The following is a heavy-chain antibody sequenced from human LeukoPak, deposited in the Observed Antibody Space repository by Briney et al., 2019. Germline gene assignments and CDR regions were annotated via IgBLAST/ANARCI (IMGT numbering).Heavy chain of an antibody. V-gene: IGHV4-59*08. CDR1: GGSISSYH. CDR3: ARLISRSSTWGFFDY. Sequence: SETLSLTCSVSGGSISSYHWSWIRQPPGKGLEWIGYMYDSGSTNYNPSLKSRVTMSVDMSKNQFSLQLSSVTAADTAVYICARLISRSSTWGFFDYWGQGTLVTVSS. J-gene: IGHJ4*02. D-gene: IGHD6-13*01. CDR2: MYDSGST.